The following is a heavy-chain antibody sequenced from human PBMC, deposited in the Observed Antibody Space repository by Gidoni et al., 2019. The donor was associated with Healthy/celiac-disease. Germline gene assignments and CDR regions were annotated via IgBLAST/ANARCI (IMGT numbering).Heavy chain of an antibody. J-gene: IGHJ4*02. D-gene: IGHD6-19*01. V-gene: IGHV4-34*01. Sequence: QVQLQQWGAGLLKPSETLSLTCAVYGGSFSGYYWSWIRQPPGKGLEWIGEINHSGSTNYNPSLKSRVTISVDTSKNQFSLKLSSVTAADTAVYYCARSTGIAVAIYGYWGQGTLVTVSS. CDR2: INHSGST. CDR3: ARSTGIAVAIYGY. CDR1: GGSFSGYY.